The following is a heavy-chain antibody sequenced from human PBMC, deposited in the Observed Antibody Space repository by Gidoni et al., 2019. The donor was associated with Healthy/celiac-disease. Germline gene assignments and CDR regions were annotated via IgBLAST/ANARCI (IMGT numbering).Heavy chain of an antibody. CDR2: IYSSGST. V-gene: IGHV4-39*01. Sequence: KGLEWIGSIYSSGSTYYNPSLKSRVTISVDTSKNQFSLKLSSVTAADTAVYYCAGSIVGATKGGLFDPWGQGTLVTVSS. CDR3: AGSIVGATKGGLFDP. D-gene: IGHD1-26*01. J-gene: IGHJ5*02.